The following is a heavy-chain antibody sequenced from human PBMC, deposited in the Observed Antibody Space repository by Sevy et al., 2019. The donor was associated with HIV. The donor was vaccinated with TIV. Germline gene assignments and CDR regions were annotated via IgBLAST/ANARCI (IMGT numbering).Heavy chain of an antibody. V-gene: IGHV3-30*02. CDR2: IQYDGSNK. Sequence: GGSLRLSCAASGFSFSSYGMHWVRQAPGKGLEWMSYIQYDGSNKDYADSVKGGFTISRDNSKNTLYLQMNSLGVEDPGVFYCVKEGGGEGGDHWGQGTLVTVSS. CDR1: GFSFSSYG. CDR3: VKEGGGEGGDH. J-gene: IGHJ4*02. D-gene: IGHD2-21*01.